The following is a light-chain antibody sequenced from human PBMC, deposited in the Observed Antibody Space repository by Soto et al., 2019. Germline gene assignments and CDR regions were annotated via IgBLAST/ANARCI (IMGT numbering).Light chain of an antibody. CDR3: QQHINWPLT. CDR1: QSVSYY. CDR2: DAS. Sequence: EIVLTQSPGTLSLSPGERATLSCRASQSVSYYLAWYQQKPGQAPRLLIYDASSRATGVPDRFSGSGSGTDFTLTISSLEPGDFALYYCQQHINWPLTFGGGTKV. V-gene: IGKV3-11*01. J-gene: IGKJ4*01.